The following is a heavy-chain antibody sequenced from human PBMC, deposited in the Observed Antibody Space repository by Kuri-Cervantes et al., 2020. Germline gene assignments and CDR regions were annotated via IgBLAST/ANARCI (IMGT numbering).Heavy chain of an antibody. Sequence: GGSLRLSCAASGFTFSSYGMHWVRQAPGKGLEWVAVISYDGSNKYYADSVQGRFTISRDNSKNTLYLQMNSLRAEDTAVYYCARDQDYYGSGGWFDPWGQGTLVTVSS. CDR1: GFTFSSYG. CDR2: ISYDGSNK. J-gene: IGHJ5*02. D-gene: IGHD3-10*01. CDR3: ARDQDYYGSGGWFDP. V-gene: IGHV3-33*05.